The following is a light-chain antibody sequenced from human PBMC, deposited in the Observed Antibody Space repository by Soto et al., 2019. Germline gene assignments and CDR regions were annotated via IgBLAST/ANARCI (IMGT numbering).Light chain of an antibody. J-gene: IGKJ1*01. CDR3: RQYSNWPRGT. CDR2: GAS. V-gene: IGKV3-15*01. Sequence: EIVMTQSPATLSVSPGERATLSCRASQSVGNNLAWYQHKAGQAPRLLIYGASTRATGVPARFSGSESGTDFTLTISGLQSEDFAIYYCRQYSNWPRGTFGQGTKVDIK. CDR1: QSVGNN.